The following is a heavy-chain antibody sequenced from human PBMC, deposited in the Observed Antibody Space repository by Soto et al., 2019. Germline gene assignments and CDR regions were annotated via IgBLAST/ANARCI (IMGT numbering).Heavy chain of an antibody. CDR2: IYSGGST. V-gene: IGHV3-53*04. CDR1: GFTVSSNY. D-gene: IGHD3-10*01. Sequence: GGSLRLSCAASGFTVSSNYMSWVRQAPGKGLEWVSVIYSGGSTYYADSVKGRFTISRHNSKNTLYLQMNSLRAEDTAVYYCARSVTMVRGVRENWFDPWGQGTLVTVSS. CDR3: ARSVTMVRGVRENWFDP. J-gene: IGHJ5*02.